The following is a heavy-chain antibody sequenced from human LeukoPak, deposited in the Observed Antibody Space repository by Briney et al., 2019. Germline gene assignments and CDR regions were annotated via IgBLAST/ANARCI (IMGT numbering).Heavy chain of an antibody. CDR1: GGSISSYY. V-gene: IGHV4-59*01. CDR3: ARGYSSGWYYFDY. CDR2: IYYSGST. J-gene: IGHJ4*02. Sequence: SETLSLTCTVSGGSISSYYWSWIRQPPGKGLEWIGYIYYSGSTNYNPSLKSRVTISVDTSKNQFSLKLSSVTAADTAVYYCARGYSSGWYYFDYWGQGTLVTVSS. D-gene: IGHD6-19*01.